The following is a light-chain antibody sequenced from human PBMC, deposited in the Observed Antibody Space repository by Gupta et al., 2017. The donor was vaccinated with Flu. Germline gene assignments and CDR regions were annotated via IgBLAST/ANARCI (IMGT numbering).Light chain of an antibody. CDR3: QQYDSYPPWT. CDR1: QGISSY. V-gene: IGKV1-8*01. Sequence: SSFSASTGDRVTITCRASQGISSYLAWYQQKPGKAPKLLIYAASTWQSGVPSRFSGSGSGTDFTLTISCLQSEDFATYYCQQYDSYPPWTFGQGTRLEIK. CDR2: AAS. J-gene: IGKJ1*01.